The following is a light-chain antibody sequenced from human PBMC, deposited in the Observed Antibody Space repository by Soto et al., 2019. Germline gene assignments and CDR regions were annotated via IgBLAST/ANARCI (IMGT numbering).Light chain of an antibody. CDR3: QQHNGFPLT. J-gene: IGKJ4*01. CDR2: KAS. V-gene: IGKV1-5*03. Sequence: DIQMTQSPSTLSASVGDRVTITCRASQSINSWLAWYQQKPGRAPKLLIYKASSLESGVPSRFSGSGSGTEFTLTIDSLQPDDFATYYCQQHNGFPLTFGGGTKVEIK. CDR1: QSINSW.